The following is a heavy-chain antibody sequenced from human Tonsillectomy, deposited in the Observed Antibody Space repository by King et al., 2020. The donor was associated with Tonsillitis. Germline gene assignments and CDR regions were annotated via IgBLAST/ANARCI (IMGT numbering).Heavy chain of an antibody. Sequence: VQLVESGGGLVQPGEFLRLSCAASGFTFSSYAMSWVRQAPGKGLELVSGISNIDDITYYTDSVKGRFTISRDISKNTLYLLMTSLRAEDTAVYYCAKRFGANSGAFDYWGQGTLVSVSS. CDR1: GFTFSSYA. J-gene: IGHJ4*02. CDR3: AKRFGANSGAFDY. V-gene: IGHV3-23*04. D-gene: IGHD4/OR15-4a*01. CDR2: ISNIDDIT.